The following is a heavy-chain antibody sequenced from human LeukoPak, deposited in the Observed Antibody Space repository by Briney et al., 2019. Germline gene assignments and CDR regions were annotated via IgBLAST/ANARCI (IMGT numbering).Heavy chain of an antibody. CDR1: GFTFSRYS. J-gene: IGHJ4*02. V-gene: IGHV3-30-3*01. CDR2: KSYDVSNK. Sequence: PGGSLRLSCAASGFTFSRYSMHWVRQAPGKGLEWVAVKSYDVSNKYYADSVKGRFTISRDNSKNTLYLQMNSLRPEDTAVFYCARAKWFGESLDYWGQGTLVTVSS. D-gene: IGHD3-10*01. CDR3: ARAKWFGESLDY.